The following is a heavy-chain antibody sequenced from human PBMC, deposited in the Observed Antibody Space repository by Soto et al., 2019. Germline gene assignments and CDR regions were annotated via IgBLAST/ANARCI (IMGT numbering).Heavy chain of an antibody. J-gene: IGHJ6*02. Sequence: GGSLRLSCAASGFTFSSYSMNWVRQAPGKGLEWVSSISSSSSYIYYADSVKGRFTISRDNAKNSLYLQMNSLRAEDTAVYYCARDQGVLSEYHYYGMDVWGQGTTVTVSS. CDR1: GFTFSSYS. CDR2: ISSSSSYI. V-gene: IGHV3-21*01. D-gene: IGHD2-15*01. CDR3: ARDQGVLSEYHYYGMDV.